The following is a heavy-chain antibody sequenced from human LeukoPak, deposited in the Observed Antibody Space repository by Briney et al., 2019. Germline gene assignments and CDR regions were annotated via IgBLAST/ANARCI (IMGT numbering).Heavy chain of an antibody. Sequence: ASVKVSCKASGYTFTSYDMHWLRQPPGQGLEWMGWINPNSGGTNYAQKLQGRVTMTRDTSISTAYMDLSRLGSDDTAVYYCARDGALDYWGQGTLVTVSS. CDR3: ARDGALDY. J-gene: IGHJ4*02. CDR1: GYTFTSYD. D-gene: IGHD3-16*01. V-gene: IGHV1-2*02. CDR2: INPNSGGT.